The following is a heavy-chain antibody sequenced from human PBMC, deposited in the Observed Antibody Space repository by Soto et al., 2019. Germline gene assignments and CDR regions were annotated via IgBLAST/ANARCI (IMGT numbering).Heavy chain of an antibody. CDR1: GFTFRSYA. V-gene: IGHV3-23*01. CDR2: ISASGGTT. D-gene: IGHD3-22*01. CDR3: AKDLGNYYYDSSGYSSYGMDV. Sequence: QPGGSLRLSCAASGFTFRSYAMNWVRQAPGKGLEWVSAISASGGTTYYADSVKGRFTISRDNSKNTLYLQMNSLRAEDTAVYYCAKDLGNYYYDSSGYSSYGMDVWGQGTTVTVSS. J-gene: IGHJ6*02.